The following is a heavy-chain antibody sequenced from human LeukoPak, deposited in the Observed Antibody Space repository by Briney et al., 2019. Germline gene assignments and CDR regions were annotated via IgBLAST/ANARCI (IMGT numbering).Heavy chain of an antibody. Sequence: GGSLRLSCAASGFTFNTYTMYWVRQAAGKGLEWVSYISSSGSTIYYADSVKGRFTISRDNAKNSLYLQMNSLRAEDTAVYYCAVLTYQLLDYYFDYWGQGTLVTVSS. D-gene: IGHD2-2*01. CDR2: ISSSGSTI. V-gene: IGHV3-48*01. J-gene: IGHJ4*02. CDR3: AVLTYQLLDYYFDY. CDR1: GFTFNTYT.